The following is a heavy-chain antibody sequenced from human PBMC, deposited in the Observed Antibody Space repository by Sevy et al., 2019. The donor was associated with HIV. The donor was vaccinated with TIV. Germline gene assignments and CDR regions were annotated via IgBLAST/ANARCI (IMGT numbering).Heavy chain of an antibody. Sequence: GGSLRLSCAASGFTFISYSMNWVRQAPGKGLEWVSYISRSSSTIYYADSVKGRFTISRDNAKNSLYLQMNSLRDEDTAVYYCARGAYKYLTGDAFDIWGQGTMVTVSS. CDR2: ISRSSSTI. CDR1: GFTFISYS. CDR3: ARGAYKYLTGDAFDI. J-gene: IGHJ3*02. D-gene: IGHD3-9*01. V-gene: IGHV3-48*02.